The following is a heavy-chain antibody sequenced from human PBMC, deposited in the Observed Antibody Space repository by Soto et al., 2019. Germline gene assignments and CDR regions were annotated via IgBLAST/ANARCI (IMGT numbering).Heavy chain of an antibody. CDR1: GYTFTSYY. D-gene: IGHD3-3*01. J-gene: IGHJ4*02. V-gene: IGHV1-46*01. CDR2: INPSGGST. Sequence: QVQLVQSGAEVKKPGASVKVSCKASGYTFTSYYMHWVRQAPGQGLEWMGIINPSGGSTSYAQKYQGRVTITRDTSTSTVYMELSSLRSEDTAVYYCARAGTITIFGVGPEGKYYFDYWGQGTLVTVSS. CDR3: ARAGTITIFGVGPEGKYYFDY.